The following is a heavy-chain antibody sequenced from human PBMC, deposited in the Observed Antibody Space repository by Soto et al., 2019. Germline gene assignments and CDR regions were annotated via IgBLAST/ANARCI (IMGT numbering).Heavy chain of an antibody. J-gene: IGHJ5*02. D-gene: IGHD2-2*01. V-gene: IGHV1-69*08. CDR2: IIPILGRA. CDR1: GGPFSSYH. Sequence: QVQLVQSGAEVKKPGSSVKLSCKASGGPFSSYHISWVRQAPGQGLEWVGRIIPILGRANNAQHFQGRVTTTADTSPNTAYMELSSLTSEATAVYYCAKVGGTTSSSWFDPWGHGTLVTVSS. CDR3: AKVGGTTSSSWFDP.